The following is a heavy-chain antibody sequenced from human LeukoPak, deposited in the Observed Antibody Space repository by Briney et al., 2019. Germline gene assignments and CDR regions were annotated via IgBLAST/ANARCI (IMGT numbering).Heavy chain of an antibody. D-gene: IGHD3-22*01. CDR2: LSGGGSDT. Sequence: PGGSLRLSCAASGFTFRNYAMTCVRQVPGKGLEWVSSLSGGGSDTYYIDSVKGRFTISRDNSKNTLYLQKNTLRGEDTSLYNCAKDGLYYDGSAHVYYFDYWGQGTLVAVSS. CDR1: GFTFRNYA. CDR3: AKDGLYYDGSAHVYYFDY. J-gene: IGHJ4*02. V-gene: IGHV3-23*01.